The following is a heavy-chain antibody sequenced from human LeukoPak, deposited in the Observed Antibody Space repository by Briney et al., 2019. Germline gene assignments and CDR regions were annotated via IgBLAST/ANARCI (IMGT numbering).Heavy chain of an antibody. Sequence: GGSLRLSCAASGFTFSSYGMHWVRQGPGKGLEWVAFIWYDGSNKYYVDSVKGRFTISRDNSKNTLYLQMNSLRAEDTAVYYCAGGSGRYYNLLDYYYGMDVWGQGTTVTVSS. CDR2: IWYDGSNK. J-gene: IGHJ6*02. V-gene: IGHV3-30*02. CDR3: AGGSGRYYNLLDYYYGMDV. CDR1: GFTFSSYG. D-gene: IGHD3-10*01.